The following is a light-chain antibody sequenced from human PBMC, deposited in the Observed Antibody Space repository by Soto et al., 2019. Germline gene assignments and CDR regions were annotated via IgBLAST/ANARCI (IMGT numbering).Light chain of an antibody. CDR3: QQDNSWPLT. V-gene: IGKV3-15*01. J-gene: IGKJ4*01. CDR1: QSTNNY. CDR2: GAS. Sequence: EIVMTQSPATLSVSPGERATLSCRASQSTNNYLAWYQQKPGQAPRLLIDGASTRATGIPARFRGSGSGTEFTLTISSLQSEDFAVYYCQQDNSWPLTFGGGTKVEIK.